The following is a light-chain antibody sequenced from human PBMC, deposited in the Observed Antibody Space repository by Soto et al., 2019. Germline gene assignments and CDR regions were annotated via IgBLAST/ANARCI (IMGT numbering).Light chain of an antibody. CDR2: DAS. CDR3: QQFHSYPIT. V-gene: IGKV1-13*02. Sequence: AIQLTQSPSSLSASVGDRVTITCRVSQGISSALAWYQQKPGEAPNLLIYDASSLESGVPSRFSGIGSGTDFILTICSLQPEDFATYYCQQFHSYPITFGQGTRLEIK. CDR1: QGISSA. J-gene: IGKJ5*01.